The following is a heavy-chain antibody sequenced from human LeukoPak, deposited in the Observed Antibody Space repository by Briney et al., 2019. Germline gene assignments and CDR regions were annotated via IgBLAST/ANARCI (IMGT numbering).Heavy chain of an antibody. V-gene: IGHV4-34*01. CDR3: ARGRGYSYGHYFDY. CDR2: INHSGST. Sequence: SETLSLTCAVYGGSFSGYYWSWIRQPPGKGLEWIGEINHSGSTNYNPSLKSRVTISVDTSKNQFSLKLSSVTAADTAVYYCARGRGYSYGHYFDYWGQGTLVTVSS. CDR1: GGSFSGYY. J-gene: IGHJ4*02. D-gene: IGHD5-18*01.